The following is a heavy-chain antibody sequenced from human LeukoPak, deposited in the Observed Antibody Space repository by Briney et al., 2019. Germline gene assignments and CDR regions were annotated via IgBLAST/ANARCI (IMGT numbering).Heavy chain of an antibody. Sequence: ASVKVSCKASGGTFSSYAISWVRQAPGQGLEWMGRIIPILGIANYAQKFQGRVTITADKSTSTAYMELSCLRSEDTAVYYCARAGDYDAYWGQGTLVTVSS. CDR1: GGTFSSYA. CDR2: IIPILGIA. CDR3: ARAGDYDAY. V-gene: IGHV1-69*04. D-gene: IGHD4-17*01. J-gene: IGHJ4*02.